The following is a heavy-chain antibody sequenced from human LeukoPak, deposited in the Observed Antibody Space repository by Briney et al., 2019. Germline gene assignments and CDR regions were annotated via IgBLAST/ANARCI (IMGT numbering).Heavy chain of an antibody. CDR3: AGKLPGGAYYFDS. J-gene: IGHJ4*02. Sequence: GGSLRLSCVASDFTFSGYDMTWVRQAPGRGLEWVASISDSERYIFSADSMRGRFTISRDNSANTLYLQIYSLRVEDTATYFCAGKLPGGAYYFDSWGQGTLVAVSS. V-gene: IGHV3-23*01. D-gene: IGHD2-15*01. CDR1: DFTFSGYD. CDR2: ISDSERYI.